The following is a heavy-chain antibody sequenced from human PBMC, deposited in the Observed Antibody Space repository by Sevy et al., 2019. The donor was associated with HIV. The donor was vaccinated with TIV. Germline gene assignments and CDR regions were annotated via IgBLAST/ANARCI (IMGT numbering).Heavy chain of an antibody. CDR2: IYTSGST. CDR1: GGSISSYY. V-gene: IGHV4-4*07. D-gene: IGHD4-17*01. Sequence: SETLSLTCTVSGGSISSYYWSWIRQPAGKGLEWIGRIYTSGSTNYNPSLKSRVTMSVDTSKNQFSLKLSSVTAADTAVYYCARVGDYGDYYYYYGMDVWGQGTTVTVSS. CDR3: ARVGDYGDYYYYYGMDV. J-gene: IGHJ6*02.